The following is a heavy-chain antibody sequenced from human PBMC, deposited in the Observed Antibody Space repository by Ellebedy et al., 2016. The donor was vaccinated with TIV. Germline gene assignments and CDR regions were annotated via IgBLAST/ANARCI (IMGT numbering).Heavy chain of an antibody. CDR1: GGTFSSYA. Sequence: ASVKVSCKASGGTFSSYAISWVRQAPGQGLEWMGGIIPIFGTANYAQKFQGRVTITADESTSTAYMELSSLRSEDTAVYYCGLQWPPRDYYYGMDVWGQGTTVTVSS. V-gene: IGHV1-69*13. D-gene: IGHD6-19*01. J-gene: IGHJ6*02. CDR3: GLQWPPRDYYYGMDV. CDR2: IIPIFGTA.